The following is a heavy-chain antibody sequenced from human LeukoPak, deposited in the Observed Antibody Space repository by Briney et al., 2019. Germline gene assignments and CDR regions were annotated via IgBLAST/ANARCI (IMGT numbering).Heavy chain of an antibody. D-gene: IGHD1-20*01. Sequence: GGSLRLSCAASGFTFSSYAMNWVRRAPGKGLEWVSVISGSGGSTYYADSVKGRFTISSDNSNNTLYLQMSSLRAEDTAVYYCAKDVGNWNVLFDYLGQGTLVTVSS. CDR3: AKDVGNWNVLFDY. J-gene: IGHJ4*02. CDR2: ISGSGGST. CDR1: GFTFSSYA. V-gene: IGHV3-23*01.